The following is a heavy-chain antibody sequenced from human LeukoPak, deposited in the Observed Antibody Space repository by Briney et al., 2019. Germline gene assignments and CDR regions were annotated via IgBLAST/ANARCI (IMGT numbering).Heavy chain of an antibody. D-gene: IGHD3-9*01. CDR1: GFTFSSYW. J-gene: IGHJ4*02. CDR2: INSDGSST. Sequence: GGSLRLSCAASGFTFSSYWMHWVRQAPGKGLVWVSRINSDGSSTSYADSVKGRFTISRDNAKNTLYLQMNSLRAEDTAVYYCARTNYDILTGYYSGGSDYWGQGTLVTVSS. V-gene: IGHV3-74*01. CDR3: ARTNYDILTGYYSGGSDY.